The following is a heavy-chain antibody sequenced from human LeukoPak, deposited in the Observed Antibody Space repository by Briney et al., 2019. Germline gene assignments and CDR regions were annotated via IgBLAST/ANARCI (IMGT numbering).Heavy chain of an antibody. CDR2: ISAYSGNT. Sequence: ASVKVSCKASGYITTSYGISWVRQAPGQGLEWMGWISAYSGNTNYAQKLQGRVTMTTDPSTSTAYMELRSLRSEDTAVYYCARARSPSSGYLLRDHNWFDPWGQGTLVTVSS. V-gene: IGHV1-18*01. D-gene: IGHD3-22*01. CDR3: ARARSPSSGYLLRDHNWFDP. J-gene: IGHJ5*02. CDR1: GYITTSYG.